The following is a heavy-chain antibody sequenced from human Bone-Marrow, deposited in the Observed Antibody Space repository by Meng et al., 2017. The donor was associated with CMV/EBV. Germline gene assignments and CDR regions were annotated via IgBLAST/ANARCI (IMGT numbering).Heavy chain of an antibody. CDR2: IYYSGST. D-gene: IGHD3-3*01. J-gene: IGHJ6*02. CDR3: ARTIFGVVITSVYYYYGMDV. V-gene: IGHV4-59*12. CDR1: GGSISSYY. Sequence: SETLSLTCTVSGGSISSYYWSWIRQPPGKGLEWIGYIYYSGSTNYNPSLKSRVTISVDTSKNQFSLKLSSVTAADTAVYYCARTIFGVVITSVYYYYGMDVWGQGPTVTVSS.